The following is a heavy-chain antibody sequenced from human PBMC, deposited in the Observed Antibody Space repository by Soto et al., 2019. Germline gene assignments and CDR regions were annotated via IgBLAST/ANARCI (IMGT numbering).Heavy chain of an antibody. CDR3: ARHAAHYDFWSGYSEYYFDY. Sequence: ASVKVSCKASGYTFTSYGISWVRQAPGQGLERMGWISAYNGNTNYAQKLQGRVTMTTDTSTSTAYMELRSLRSDDTAVYYCARHAAHYDFWSGYSEYYFDYWGQGTLVTVSS. J-gene: IGHJ4*02. CDR2: ISAYNGNT. D-gene: IGHD3-3*01. V-gene: IGHV1-18*01. CDR1: GYTFTSYG.